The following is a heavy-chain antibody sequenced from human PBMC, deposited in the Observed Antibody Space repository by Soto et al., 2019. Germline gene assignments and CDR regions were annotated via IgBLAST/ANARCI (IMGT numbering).Heavy chain of an antibody. V-gene: IGHV4-39*01. J-gene: IGHJ5*02. CDR3: VRQYTSASGLRRSFNWFDP. Sequence: PSETLSLTCTVSGGSVSSSSYFWGWIRQPPGEGLEWIGSIFYSGTTYYNPSLRSRVTMSVDTSESQFTLKLGSVTAADTAVYFCVRQYTSASGLRRSFNWFDPWGQGTLVTVSS. D-gene: IGHD6-6*01. CDR2: IFYSGTT. CDR1: GGSVSSSSYF.